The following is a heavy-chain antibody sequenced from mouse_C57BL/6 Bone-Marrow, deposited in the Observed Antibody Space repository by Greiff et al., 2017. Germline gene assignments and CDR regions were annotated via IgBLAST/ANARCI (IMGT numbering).Heavy chain of an antibody. CDR1: GYTFTSYW. V-gene: IGHV1-52*01. J-gene: IGHJ4*01. CDR3: ARSGGNYVDYAMDY. D-gene: IGHD2-1*01. CDR2: IDPSDSET. Sequence: QVQLKQPGAELVRPGSSVKLSCKASGYTFTSYWMHWVKQRPIQGLEWIGNIDPSDSETNYNQKFKDKATLTVDKSSSTAYMQLSSLTSEDSAVYYCARSGGNYVDYAMDYWGQGTSVTVSS.